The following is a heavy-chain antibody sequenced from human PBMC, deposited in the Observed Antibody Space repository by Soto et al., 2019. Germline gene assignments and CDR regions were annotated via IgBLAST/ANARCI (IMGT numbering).Heavy chain of an antibody. CDR2: NVVGSGNT. V-gene: IGHV1-58*02. CDR3: AEEYYNGGSDPKGRID. CDR1: GFSCTNSD. Sequence: VDLSCQASGFSCTNSDMRLVLQARGQNLEWIGWNVVGSGNTTEAPKFQQRVTSTGDMSISTAYMELSSLRCEDTAVYYCAEEYYNGGSDPKGRIDWGKGTLVTVSS. D-gene: IGHD3-22*01. J-gene: IGHJ4*02.